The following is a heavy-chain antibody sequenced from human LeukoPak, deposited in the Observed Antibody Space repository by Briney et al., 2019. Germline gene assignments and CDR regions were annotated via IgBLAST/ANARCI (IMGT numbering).Heavy chain of an antibody. CDR3: AHMGYFSTSWSPTFRDYHNYYMDV. CDR1: GFSLSTSGVG. Sequence: MESGPTLVKPTQTLTLTCTFSGFSLSTSGVGVGWIRQPPGKALEWLALIYWDDDKRYSPSLKSRLTITKDTSKNQVVLTMTNMEPLDTATFFCAHMGYFSTSWSPTFRDYHNYYMDVWGRGTTVTVSS. J-gene: IGHJ6*03. CDR2: IYWDDDK. D-gene: IGHD6-13*01. V-gene: IGHV2-5*02.